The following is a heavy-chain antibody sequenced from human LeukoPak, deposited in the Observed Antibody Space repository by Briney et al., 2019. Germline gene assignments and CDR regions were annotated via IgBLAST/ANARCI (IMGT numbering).Heavy chain of an antibody. CDR2: IYHSGST. CDR1: GYSISSGYY. CDR3: ASCPPYYYDSSGYYPNWFDP. J-gene: IGHJ5*02. Sequence: SETLSLTCTVSGYSISSGYYWGWIRQPPGKGLEWIGSIYHSGSTYYNPSLKSRVTISVDTSKNQFSLKLSSVTAADTAVYYCASCPPYYYDSSGYYPNWFDPWGQGTLVTVSS. D-gene: IGHD3-22*01. V-gene: IGHV4-38-2*02.